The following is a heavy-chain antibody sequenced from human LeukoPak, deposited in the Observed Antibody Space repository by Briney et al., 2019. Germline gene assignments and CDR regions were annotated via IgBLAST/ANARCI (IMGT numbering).Heavy chain of an antibody. CDR1: GCSISNYY. V-gene: IGHV4-59*01. CDR2: IYYSGST. Sequence: SETLSLTCTVSGCSISNYYWSWIRQPPGKGLEWIGYIYYSGSTNYNPSLKSRVTLSVDTSKQQFSLKLSSATAGDTAVYYCARDNPNSGWFWGFDPWGQGTLVTVSS. CDR3: ARDNPNSGWFWGFDP. J-gene: IGHJ5*02. D-gene: IGHD6-19*01.